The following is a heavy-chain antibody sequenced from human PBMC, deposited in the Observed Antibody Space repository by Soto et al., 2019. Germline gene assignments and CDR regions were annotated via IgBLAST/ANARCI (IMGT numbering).Heavy chain of an antibody. Sequence: GGSLRLSCAASGFSFFDYSANWVRQTPGKGLEWLAHIRFGGDTIHYADSVKGRFTISRDSASNSLSLQMNSLRDEDTAMYYCARGNSWFDSWGRGTLVTVSS. J-gene: IGHJ5*01. CDR3: ARGNSWFDS. CDR2: IRFGGDTI. V-gene: IGHV3-48*02. CDR1: GFSFFDYS.